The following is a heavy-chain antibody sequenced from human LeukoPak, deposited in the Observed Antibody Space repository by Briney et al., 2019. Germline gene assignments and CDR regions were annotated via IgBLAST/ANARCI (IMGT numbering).Heavy chain of an antibody. Sequence: LRASVKVSCKASGYTFTSYTMNWVRQAPGQGLEWMGWMNPNSGNTGYAQKFQGRVTMTRNTSISTAYMELSSLRSEDTAVYYCARGRYYGTGTFYYYYYMDVWGKGTTVTISS. J-gene: IGHJ6*03. V-gene: IGHV1-8*02. CDR2: MNPNSGNT. CDR1: GYTFTSYT. D-gene: IGHD3-10*01. CDR3: ARGRYYGTGTFYYYYYMDV.